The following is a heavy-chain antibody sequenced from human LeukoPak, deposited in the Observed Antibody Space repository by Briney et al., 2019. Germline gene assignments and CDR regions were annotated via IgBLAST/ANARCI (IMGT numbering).Heavy chain of an antibody. D-gene: IGHD4-23*01. CDR3: AGALRWLAHGL. CDR2: FYNSGST. V-gene: IGHV4-59*08. Sequence: PSETLSLTCTVSGGSISNYYWSWIRQPPGKGLEWIGSFYNSGSTKYDPSLKSRITISADTSKNQFSLKLSSATAADTAVYYCAGALRWLAHGLWGRGTLVTVSS. J-gene: IGHJ4*02. CDR1: GGSISNYY.